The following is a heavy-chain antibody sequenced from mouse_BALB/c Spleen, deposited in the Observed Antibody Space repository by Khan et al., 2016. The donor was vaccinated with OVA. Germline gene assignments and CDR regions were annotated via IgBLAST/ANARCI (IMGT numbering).Heavy chain of an antibody. CDR1: GYSITSGYG. J-gene: IGHJ2*01. CDR2: IRYSGST. V-gene: IGHV3-2*02. D-gene: IGHD1-2*01. Sequence: EVELVESGPGLVKPSQSLSLTCTVTGYSITSGYGWNWIRQFPGNKLEWMGYIRYSGSTNYTPSLKSRISISRDTSKNQFFLQLNSVTTDDTATYYCARTARIKYWGQGTTLTVSS. CDR3: ARTARIKY.